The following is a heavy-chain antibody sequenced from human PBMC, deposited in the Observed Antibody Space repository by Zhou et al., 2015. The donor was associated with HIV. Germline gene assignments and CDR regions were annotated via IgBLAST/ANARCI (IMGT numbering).Heavy chain of an antibody. Sequence: QVQLVQSGPEVKTPGASVTVSCKASGYTFTSHGLSWVRQAPGQGLEWMGWISVYNGDTRSAPKLQGRLTMTTDITTSTAYMELRSLRSDDTAVYYCANDKFGDARGPGTRFPTPVGGPNGNPWV. J-gene: IGHJ5*02. CDR2: ISVYNGDT. D-gene: IGHD3-10*01. CDR1: GYTFTSHG. CDR3: ANDKFGDARGPGTRFPTPVGGPNGNP. V-gene: IGHV1-18*01.